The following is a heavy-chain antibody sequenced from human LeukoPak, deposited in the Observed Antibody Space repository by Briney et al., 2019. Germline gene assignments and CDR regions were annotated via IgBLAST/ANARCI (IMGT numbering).Heavy chain of an antibody. J-gene: IGHJ4*02. CDR2: IYPDDSDT. CDR3: ARQTKTYCGGDCYSGRVPDY. Sequence: GESLKISCKGSGYSFTNYWIGWVRQMPGKVLEWMGIIYPDDSDTRYSPSFQGQVTISADKSISTAYLQWSSLKASDTAMYYCARQTKTYCGGDCYSGRVPDYWGQGTLVTVSS. CDR1: GYSFTNYW. V-gene: IGHV5-51*01. D-gene: IGHD2-21*02.